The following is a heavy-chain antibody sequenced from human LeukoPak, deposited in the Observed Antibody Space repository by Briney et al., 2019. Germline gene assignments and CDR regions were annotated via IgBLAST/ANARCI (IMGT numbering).Heavy chain of an antibody. CDR3: ARHPLNYYGSGSYLDY. Sequence: PSETLSLTCAVSGYSINSGYYWGWIRQPPGKGLEWIGSIYHSGSTYYNPSLKSRVAISVDTSKNQFSLKLSSVTAADTAVYYCARHPLNYYGSGSYLDYWGQGTLVTVSS. CDR1: GYSINSGYY. J-gene: IGHJ4*02. CDR2: IYHSGST. D-gene: IGHD3-10*01. V-gene: IGHV4-38-2*01.